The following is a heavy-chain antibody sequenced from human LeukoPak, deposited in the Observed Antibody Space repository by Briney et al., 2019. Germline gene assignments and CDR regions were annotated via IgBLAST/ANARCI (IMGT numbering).Heavy chain of an antibody. Sequence: SETLSLTCTVSGGSISSYYWSWIRQPPGKGLEWIGYIYYSGSTNYNPSLKSRVTISVDTSKNQFSLKLTSVTAADTAVYYCAGGPITMIVSGDYAFDIWGQGTMVTVSS. CDR3: AGGPITMIVSGDYAFDI. D-gene: IGHD3-22*01. CDR2: IYYSGST. J-gene: IGHJ3*02. CDR1: GGSISSYY. V-gene: IGHV4-59*01.